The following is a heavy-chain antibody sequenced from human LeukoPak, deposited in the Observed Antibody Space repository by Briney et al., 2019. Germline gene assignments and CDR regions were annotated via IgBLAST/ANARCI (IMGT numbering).Heavy chain of an antibody. D-gene: IGHD2-2*01. CDR2: ISSSGTTI. J-gene: IGHJ4*02. CDR1: GFTFSSYE. CDR3: ARDTCSSTSCRYR. V-gene: IGHV3-48*03. Sequence: SGGSLRLSCAASGFTFSSYEMNWVRQAPGKGLEWVSYISSSGTTIYYADSVKGRFTISRDNAKNSLYLQMNSLRAEDTAVYYCARDTCSSTSCRYRWGQGTLVTVSS.